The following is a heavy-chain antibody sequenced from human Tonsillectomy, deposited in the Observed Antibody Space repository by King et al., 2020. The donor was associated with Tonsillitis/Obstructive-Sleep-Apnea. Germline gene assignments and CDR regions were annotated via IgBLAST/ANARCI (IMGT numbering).Heavy chain of an antibody. D-gene: IGHD2-15*01. CDR3: AKVVYYSGAHKFDP. CDR1: GFPFSDYA. J-gene: IGHJ5*02. Sequence: VQLVESGGGLVQPGGSLRLSCAASGFPFSDYAMGWVLQAPGKGLQWGSIISNNGACTYYADSVKDRLTISRDNYRNVVYLQMDSLSPDDTAVYYCAKVVYYSGAHKFDPWGQGTLVTVSS. CDR2: ISNNGACT. V-gene: IGHV3-23*04.